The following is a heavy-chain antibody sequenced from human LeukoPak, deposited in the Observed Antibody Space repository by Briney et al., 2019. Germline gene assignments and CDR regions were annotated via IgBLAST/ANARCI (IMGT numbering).Heavy chain of an antibody. D-gene: IGHD5-18*01. Sequence: SVKVSCKASGGTFSSYAISWVRQAPGQGLEWMGGIIPIFGTANYAQKFQGRVTITADESTSTAYMELSGLRSEDTAVYYCARGEGGYSYGSSFDYWGQGTLVTVSS. CDR1: GGTFSSYA. V-gene: IGHV1-69*13. CDR2: IIPIFGTA. J-gene: IGHJ4*02. CDR3: ARGEGGYSYGSSFDY.